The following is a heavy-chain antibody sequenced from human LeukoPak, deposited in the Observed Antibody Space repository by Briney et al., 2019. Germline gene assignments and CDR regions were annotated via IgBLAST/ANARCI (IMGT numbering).Heavy chain of an antibody. Sequence: PSETLSLTCSVSGDSISYFYWSWIRQAAGKGLEWIGRFSSSGTTDYNASLKSRVTISVDTSKNQFSLKLSSVTAADTAVYYCARDRLQLQSWGQGTLVTVSS. D-gene: IGHD1-1*01. CDR2: FSSSGTT. V-gene: IGHV4-4*07. CDR3: ARDRLQLQS. J-gene: IGHJ5*02. CDR1: GDSISYFY.